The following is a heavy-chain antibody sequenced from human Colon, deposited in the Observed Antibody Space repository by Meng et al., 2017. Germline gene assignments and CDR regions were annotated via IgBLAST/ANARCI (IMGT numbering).Heavy chain of an antibody. CDR3: ARNPVIPDARTFDF. V-gene: IGHV4-30-4*01. Sequence: QVQLQESGPGVVKPSQTLSFPCTISGGSINSADYYWNWIRQSPGKGLEWLGYIHSSGNTYYTPSLKSRLTMSLDTSKNQFSLRLTSVTAADTAVYYCARNPVIPDARTFDFWGQGALVTVSS. D-gene: IGHD2-2*01. CDR2: IHSSGNT. J-gene: IGHJ4*02. CDR1: GGSINSADYY.